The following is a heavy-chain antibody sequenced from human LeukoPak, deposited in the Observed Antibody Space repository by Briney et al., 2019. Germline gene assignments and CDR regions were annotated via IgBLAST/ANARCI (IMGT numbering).Heavy chain of an antibody. J-gene: IGHJ6*03. CDR3: ARGDKYFYYYMDV. Sequence: GASVKLSCKGSGYTFTSFGFSWVRQAPGQGLEWMGWISAYNGNTNYAQKFQDRVSMTADASTSTAYMELRSLSSDDTAIYYCARGDKYFYYYMDVWGKGTTATVSS. V-gene: IGHV1-18*01. CDR2: ISAYNGNT. D-gene: IGHD2-15*01. CDR1: GYTFTSFG.